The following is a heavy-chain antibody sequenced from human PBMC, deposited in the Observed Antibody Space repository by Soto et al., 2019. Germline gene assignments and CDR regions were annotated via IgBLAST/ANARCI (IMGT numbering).Heavy chain of an antibody. CDR1: GGFLSESY. CDR3: VRIRYQLPSSVLWLDP. D-gene: IGHD3-16*01. CDR2: INHVGGT. Sequence: SETPSLTCAVYGGFLSESYWTWIRQPPGKGLEWIGEINHVGGTNYNPSLKSRVTMSVDTSQNQFSLRLISVTAADTAMYFCVRIRYQLPSSVLWLDPWGQGTPVTVSS. V-gene: IGHV4-34*01. J-gene: IGHJ5*02.